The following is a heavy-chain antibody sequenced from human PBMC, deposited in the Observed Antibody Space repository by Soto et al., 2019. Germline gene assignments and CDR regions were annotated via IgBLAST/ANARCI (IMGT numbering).Heavy chain of an antibody. V-gene: IGHV4-39*01. CDR2: IYYSGST. J-gene: IGHJ4*02. CDR3: ARRTVNIRTFYSGLKTHCFDY. Sequence: SETLSLTCAVSGDSMSSSDYYWGWIRQPPGKGLEWIGSIYYSGSTYYNPSLQSRVAISVDTSKNQFSLKLKSVTAADTAIYYCARRTVNIRTFYSGLKTHCFDYWGQGAPVSVSS. CDR1: GDSMSSSDYY. D-gene: IGHD6-19*01.